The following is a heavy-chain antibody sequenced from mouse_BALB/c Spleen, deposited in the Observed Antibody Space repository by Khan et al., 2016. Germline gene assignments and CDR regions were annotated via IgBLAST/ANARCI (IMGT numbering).Heavy chain of an antibody. J-gene: IGHJ4*01. CDR3: ARWNGKNAMDY. CDR2: ISTYYGNT. CDR1: GYTFTDYA. Sequence: QVQLQQPGPELVRPGVSVKISCKGSGYTFTDYAMHWVKQSHAKSLEWIGVISTYYGNTNYNQKFKGKATMTVDKSSSTAYMELARLTSEDSAIYYCARWNGKNAMDYWGQGTSVTVSA. V-gene: IGHV1S137*01. D-gene: IGHD2-1*01.